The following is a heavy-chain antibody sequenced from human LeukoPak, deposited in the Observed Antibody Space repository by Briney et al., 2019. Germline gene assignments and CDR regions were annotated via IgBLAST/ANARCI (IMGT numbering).Heavy chain of an antibody. CDR2: ISTSGSST. D-gene: IGHD2-15*01. CDR1: GFTFSDFY. CDR3: ARLGGWSFDY. Sequence: GGSLRLSCAASGFTFSDFYMTWIRQAPGKGLEWVSYISTSGSSTNYADSLKGRFTISRDNAKKSLYLQMNTLRGDDTAVYYCARLGGWSFDYWGQGTLVTVSS. J-gene: IGHJ4*02. V-gene: IGHV3-11*03.